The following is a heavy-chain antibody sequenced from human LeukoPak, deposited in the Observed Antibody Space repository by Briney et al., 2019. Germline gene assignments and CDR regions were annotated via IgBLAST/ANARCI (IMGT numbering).Heavy chain of an antibody. Sequence: KASETLSLTCTVSGGSISSSSYYWGWIRQPPGKGLEWIGSIYYSGSTYYNPSLKSRVTISVDTSKNQFSLKLSSVTAADTAVYYCEYSSSSEPLFDYWGQGTLVTVSS. V-gene: IGHV4-39*01. CDR2: IYYSGST. D-gene: IGHD6-6*01. CDR1: GGSISSSSYY. CDR3: EYSSSSEPLFDY. J-gene: IGHJ4*02.